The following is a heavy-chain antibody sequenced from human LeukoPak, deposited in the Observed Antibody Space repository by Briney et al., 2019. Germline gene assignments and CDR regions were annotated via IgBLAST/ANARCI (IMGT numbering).Heavy chain of an antibody. J-gene: IGHJ4*02. V-gene: IGHV3-74*01. CDR3: ARSDSGQIDY. D-gene: IGHD5-12*01. Sequence: GGSLRLSCATSGFTLSSHWLHWVRQAPGKGLVWVSRINSDGGSTTYADSVKGRFTISRDNAKNTLYLQMNSLRAEDTALYYCARSDSGQIDYCGQGTVVSVSS. CDR2: INSDGGST. CDR1: GFTLSSHW.